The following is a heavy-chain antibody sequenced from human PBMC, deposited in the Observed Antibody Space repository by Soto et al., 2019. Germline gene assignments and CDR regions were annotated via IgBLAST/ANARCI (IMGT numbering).Heavy chain of an antibody. CDR2: ISAYNGNT. V-gene: IGHV1-18*01. CDR1: GYTFNTYA. Sequence: QVQLVQSGAEVKKPGASVTVSCKASGYTFNTYAINWVRQATGQGLEWMGWISAYNGNTKYEQKLQGRVTMTTATSTTAAYMELRGLRSDDTAIYYCARDGYGMDVWGQGTTVTVSS. CDR3: ARDGYGMDV. J-gene: IGHJ6*02.